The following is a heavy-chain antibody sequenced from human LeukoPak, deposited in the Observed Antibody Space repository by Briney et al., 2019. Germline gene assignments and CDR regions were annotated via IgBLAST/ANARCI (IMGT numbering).Heavy chain of an antibody. V-gene: IGHV3-7*01. D-gene: IGHD6-13*01. J-gene: IGHJ4*02. Sequence: GGSLRLSCAASGFTFSSYWMSWVRQAPGKGLEWVANMKYDGGEKYYVDSVKVRFTISRDNAKTSLYLQMISLRAEVTAVYYCVRDIEAAGFFLYYWGEGTVVTVPS. CDR3: VRDIEAAGFFLYY. CDR2: MKYDGGEK. CDR1: GFTFSSYW.